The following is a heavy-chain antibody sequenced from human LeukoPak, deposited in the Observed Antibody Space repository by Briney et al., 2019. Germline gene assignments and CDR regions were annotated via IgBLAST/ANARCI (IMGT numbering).Heavy chain of an antibody. J-gene: IGHJ4*02. CDR2: MNPNSGNT. Sequence: GASVKVSCKASGYTFTSYDINWVRQATGQGLEWMGWMNPNSGNTGYAQKFQGRVTMTRNTSISTAYMELSSLRSEDTAVYYCARGSSHTIFGVVILYYFDYWSQGTLVTVSS. CDR3: ARGSSHTIFGVVILYYFDY. V-gene: IGHV1-8*01. D-gene: IGHD3-3*01. CDR1: GYTFTSYD.